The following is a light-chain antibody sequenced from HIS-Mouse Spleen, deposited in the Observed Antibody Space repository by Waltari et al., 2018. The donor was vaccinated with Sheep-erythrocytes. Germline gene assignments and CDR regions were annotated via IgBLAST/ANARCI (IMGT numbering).Light chain of an antibody. CDR3: SSYTSSSTQV. V-gene: IGLV2-14*01. CDR2: EVS. CDR1: SSDVGCYNY. J-gene: IGLJ2*01. Sequence: QSALTQPASVSGSPGPSITISCTGTSSDVGCYNYVSWYQQHPGKAPKLMLYEVSNRPSGVSNRFSGSKSGNTASLTISGLQAEDEADYYCSSYTSSSTQVFGGGTKLTVL.